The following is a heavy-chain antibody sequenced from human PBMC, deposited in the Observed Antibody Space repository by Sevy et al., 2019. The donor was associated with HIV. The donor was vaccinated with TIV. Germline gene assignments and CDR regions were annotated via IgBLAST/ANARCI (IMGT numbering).Heavy chain of an antibody. CDR1: GFTFSSYS. V-gene: IGHV3-21*01. CDR3: ARTNSLLNDAFDI. J-gene: IGHJ3*02. Sequence: GGSPRLSCAASGFTFSSYSMNWVRQAPGKGLEWVSSISSSSSYIYYADSVKGRFTISRDNAKNSLYLQMNSLRAEDTAVYYCARTNSLLNDAFDIWGQGTMVTVSS. CDR2: ISSSSSYI. D-gene: IGHD2-15*01.